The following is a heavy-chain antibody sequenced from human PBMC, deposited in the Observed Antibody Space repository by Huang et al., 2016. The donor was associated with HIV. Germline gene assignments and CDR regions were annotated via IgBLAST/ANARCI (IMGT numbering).Heavy chain of an antibody. D-gene: IGHD2-21*01. CDR3: AAGYDTYYDI. CDR2: VAPENGET. CDR1: GYTFTELS. J-gene: IGHJ3*02. Sequence: QVQLVQSGAEVKKPGASVKVSCKVSGYTFTELSIHWVRQAPGKRLEGMGGVAPENGETIYAQNFQGRVTMTEDTSTDTAYMELHSLRPEDTAVYYCAAGYDTYYDIWGQGTMVIASS. V-gene: IGHV1-24*01.